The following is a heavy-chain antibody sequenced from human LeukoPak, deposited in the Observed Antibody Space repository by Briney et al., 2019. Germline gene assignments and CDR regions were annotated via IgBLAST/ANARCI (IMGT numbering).Heavy chain of an antibody. D-gene: IGHD3-22*01. Sequence: GGSLRLSCAASGFTFDVYAMHWVRQAPGKGLEWVSGISWNSGSIGYADSVKGRFTISRDNAKNSLYLQMNSLRAEDTALYYCAKDIGPEYYYDSSGYDYWGQGTLVTVSS. CDR3: AKDIGPEYYYDSSGYDY. V-gene: IGHV3-9*01. CDR2: ISWNSGSI. CDR1: GFTFDVYA. J-gene: IGHJ4*02.